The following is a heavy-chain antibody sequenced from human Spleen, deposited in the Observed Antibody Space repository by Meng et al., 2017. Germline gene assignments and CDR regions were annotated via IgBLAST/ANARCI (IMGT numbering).Heavy chain of an antibody. CDR3: ARGVSGSRIWDY. CDR1: GGSISSSSYY. Sequence: ESLKISCTVSGGSISSSSYYWGWIRQPPGKGLEWIGSIYYSGSTYYNPSLKSRDTISVDTSKNPFSLKLSSVTAADTAVYYCARGVSGSRIWDYWGQGTLVTVSS. D-gene: IGHD3-10*01. J-gene: IGHJ4*02. V-gene: IGHV4-39*07. CDR2: IYYSGST.